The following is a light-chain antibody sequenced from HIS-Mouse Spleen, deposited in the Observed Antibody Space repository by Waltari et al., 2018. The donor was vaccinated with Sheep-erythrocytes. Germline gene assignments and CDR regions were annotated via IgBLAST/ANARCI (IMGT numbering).Light chain of an antibody. CDR2: KAS. CDR1: RSISSW. V-gene: IGKV1-5*03. Sequence: DIQVTQSPSTLSASVGDRVTLTCRASRSISSWLAWYQQKPGKAPKLLIYKASSLESGVPSRFSGSGSGTEFTLTISSLQPDDFATYYCQQYNSYWTFGQGTKVEIK. J-gene: IGKJ1*01. CDR3: QQYNSYWT.